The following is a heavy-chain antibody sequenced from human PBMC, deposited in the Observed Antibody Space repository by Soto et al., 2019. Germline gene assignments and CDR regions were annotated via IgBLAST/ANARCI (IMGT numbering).Heavy chain of an antibody. CDR1: GFTVSSNY. D-gene: IGHD6-19*01. J-gene: IGHJ4*02. CDR2: IYSGGST. CDR3: ARDIAVAAAGY. Sequence: GGSLRLSCAASGFTVSSNYMSWVRQAPGKGLEWVSVIYSGGSTYYADSVKGRFTISRDNSKNTLYLQMNSLRAEDTAVYYCARDIAVAAAGYWGQGTLVTVSS. V-gene: IGHV3-53*01.